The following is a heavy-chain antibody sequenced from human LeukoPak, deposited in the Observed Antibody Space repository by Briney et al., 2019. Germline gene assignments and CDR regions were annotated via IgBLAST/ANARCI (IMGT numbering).Heavy chain of an antibody. CDR2: ISYDGSNK. CDR3: ARDSAYRGYDHAFDI. CDR1: GFTFSSYA. D-gene: IGHD5-12*01. V-gene: IGHV3-30*04. Sequence: GRSLRLSCAASGFTFSSYAMHWVRQAPGKGPEWVAVISYDGSNKYYADSVKGRFTISRDNSKNTLYLQMNSLRAEDTAVYYCARDSAYRGYDHAFDIWGQGTMVTVSS. J-gene: IGHJ3*02.